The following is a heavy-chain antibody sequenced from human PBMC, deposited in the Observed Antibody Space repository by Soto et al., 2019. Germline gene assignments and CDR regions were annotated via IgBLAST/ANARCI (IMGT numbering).Heavy chain of an antibody. CDR2: IIPISDTT. CDR1: GGTFSSYA. J-gene: IGHJ6*02. D-gene: IGHD2-2*01. CDR3: ARSQGSSTSLEIYDYYYYGMDV. Sequence: QVQLVQSGAEVKKPGSSVKVSCKASGGTFSSYAISWVRQAPGQGLEWMGGIIPISDTTNYAQKFQGRVTITADESTSTAYMELSSLRSEDTAVYYCARSQGSSTSLEIYDYYYYGMDVWGQGTTVTVSS. V-gene: IGHV1-69*01.